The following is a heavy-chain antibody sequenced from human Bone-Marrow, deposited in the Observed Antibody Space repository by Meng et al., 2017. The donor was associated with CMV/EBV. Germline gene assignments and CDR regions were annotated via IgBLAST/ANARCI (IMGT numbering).Heavy chain of an antibody. CDR2: ISSSSSYI. J-gene: IGHJ4*02. D-gene: IGHD3-22*01. CDR1: GFTFSNFA. Sequence: GESLKISCAASGFTFSNFAMHWVRQAPGKGLEWVSSISSSSSYIYYADSVKGRFTISRDNAKNSLYLQMNSLRAEDTAVYYCAREMPRLYYDSSGYYGYWGQGTLVTVSS. CDR3: AREMPRLYYDSSGYYGY. V-gene: IGHV3-21*01.